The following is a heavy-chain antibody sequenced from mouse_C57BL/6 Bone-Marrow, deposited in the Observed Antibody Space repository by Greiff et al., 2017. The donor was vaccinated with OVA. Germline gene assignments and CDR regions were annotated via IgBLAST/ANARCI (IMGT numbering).Heavy chain of an antibody. Sequence: EVKLMESGGGLVKPGGSLKLSCAASGFTFSDYGMHWVRQAPEKGLEWVAYISSGSSTIYYADTVKGRFTISRDNAKNTLFLQMTSLRSEDTAMYYCARPNSNYAYYFDYWGQGTTLTVSS. D-gene: IGHD2-5*01. CDR1: GFTFSDYG. V-gene: IGHV5-17*01. CDR3: ARPNSNYAYYFDY. J-gene: IGHJ2*01. CDR2: ISSGSSTI.